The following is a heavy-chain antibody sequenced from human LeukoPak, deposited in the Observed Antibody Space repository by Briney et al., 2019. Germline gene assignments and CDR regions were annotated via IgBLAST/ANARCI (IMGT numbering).Heavy chain of an antibody. V-gene: IGHV3-7*01. Sequence: GGSLRLSCAASGFTFSTYWMSWVRQAPAKGPEWVANIKQDGSEMYYVDSVKGRFTISRDNAKNSLYLQMNGLRAEDTAMYYCARDKIVGATLFDFWGQGILVTVSS. CDR1: GFTFSTYW. CDR2: IKQDGSEM. J-gene: IGHJ4*02. CDR3: ARDKIVGATLFDF. D-gene: IGHD1-26*01.